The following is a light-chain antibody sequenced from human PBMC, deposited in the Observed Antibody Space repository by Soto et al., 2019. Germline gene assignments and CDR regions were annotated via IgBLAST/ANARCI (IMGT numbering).Light chain of an antibody. J-gene: IGLJ2*01. CDR2: EGN. CDR1: SSDVGGYNY. CDR3: SSHTPNITL. V-gene: IGLV2-14*01. Sequence: QSALTQPASVSGSPGQSITISCTGTSSDVGGYNYVSWYQQHPGKAPKVLIYEGNNRPSGVSDRFSGSKSGNTASLTISGLQAEDEADYYCSSHTPNITLFGGGTKVTVL.